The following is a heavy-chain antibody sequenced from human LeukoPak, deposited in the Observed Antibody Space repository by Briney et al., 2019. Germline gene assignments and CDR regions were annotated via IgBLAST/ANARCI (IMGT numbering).Heavy chain of an antibody. V-gene: IGHV5-51*01. CDR1: GYSFTNYW. CDR2: IYPGDSDT. J-gene: IGHJ6*03. CDR3: GRHVVDSSGDYLYFYYMDV. D-gene: IGHD3-22*01. Sequence: GGSLKISCKGSGYSFTNYWIGWVRQMPGKGLEWMGIIYPGDSDTRYSPSFQGQVTISADKSISTAYLQWSSLKASDTAMYYCGRHVVDSSGDYLYFYYMDVWGKGTTVTVSS.